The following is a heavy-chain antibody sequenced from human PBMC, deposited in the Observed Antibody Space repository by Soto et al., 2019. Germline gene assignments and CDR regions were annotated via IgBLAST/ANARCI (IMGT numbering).Heavy chain of an antibody. J-gene: IGHJ4*02. V-gene: IGHV4-30-2*01. CDR2: ATHSGTA. Sequence: TLSLTCAVSGGSIDSGAFSLSWIRQPPGKGLEWIGYATHSGTAYSIPSLNGRLTLSVDSSQTQFSLKLTSVTAADSAFYYCARIHWAQSSLDYWGRGILVTVSS. CDR1: GGSIDSGAFS. CDR3: ARIHWAQSSLDY. D-gene: IGHD6-19*01.